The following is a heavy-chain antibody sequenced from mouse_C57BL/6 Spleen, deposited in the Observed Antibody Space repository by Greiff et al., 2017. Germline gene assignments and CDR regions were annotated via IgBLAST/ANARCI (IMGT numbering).Heavy chain of an antibody. J-gene: IGHJ3*01. CDR3: ARGDYDRAY. V-gene: IGHV1-50*01. CDR2: IDPSDSYT. Sequence: QVQLQQPGAELVKPGASVKLSCKASGYTFTSYWMQWVKQRPGQGLEWIGEIDPSDSYTNYNQKFKGKATLTVDTSSSTAYMQLSSLTSEDSAVYYCARGDYDRAYWGQGTLVTVSA. CDR1: GYTFTSYW. D-gene: IGHD2-4*01.